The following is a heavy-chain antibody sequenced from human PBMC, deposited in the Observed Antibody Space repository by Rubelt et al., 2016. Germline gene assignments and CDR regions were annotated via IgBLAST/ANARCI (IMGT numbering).Heavy chain of an antibody. CDR2: INAGNGNT. CDR3: ASSPAIYSSGPFPDY. Sequence: QVQLVQSGAEVKKPGASVKVSCKASGYTFTSYAMHWVRQAPGQRLEWMGWINAGNGNTKYSQKFQGRVTITRDTSASTAYMELSSLRSEDTAVYYCASSPAIYSSGPFPDYWGQGTLVTVSS. D-gene: IGHD6-19*01. V-gene: IGHV1-3*01. CDR1: GYTFTSYA. J-gene: IGHJ4*02.